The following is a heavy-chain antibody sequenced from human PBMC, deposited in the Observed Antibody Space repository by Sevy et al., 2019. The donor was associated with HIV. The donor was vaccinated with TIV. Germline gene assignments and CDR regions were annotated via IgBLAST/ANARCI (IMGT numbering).Heavy chain of an antibody. J-gene: IGHJ6*03. V-gene: IGHV4-38-2*01. CDR2: IYHSGST. CDR3: ARHGFGSSSRRNYYYYYYMDV. Sequence: SETLSLTCAVSGYSISSGYYWGWIRQPPGKGLEWIGSIYHSGSTYYNPSLKSRVTISVDTPKNQFSLQVSSMTAADTAVYYVARHGFGSSSRRNYYYYYYMDVWGKGTMVTVSS. D-gene: IGHD6-6*01. CDR1: GYSISSGYY.